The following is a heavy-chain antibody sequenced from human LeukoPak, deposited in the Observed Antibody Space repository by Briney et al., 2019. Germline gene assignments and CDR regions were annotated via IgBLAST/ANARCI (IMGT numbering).Heavy chain of an antibody. CDR2: IYYSGST. V-gene: IGHV4-39*01. J-gene: IGHJ4*02. CDR3: ARVAWASRYYFDY. CDR1: AGSISSSSYY. D-gene: IGHD2-15*01. Sequence: PSETLSLTCTVSAGSISSSSYYWGWIRQPPGKGLEWIGSIYYSGSTYYNPSLKSRVTISVDTSKNQFSLKLSSVTAADTAVYYCARVAWASRYYFDYWGQGTLVTVSS.